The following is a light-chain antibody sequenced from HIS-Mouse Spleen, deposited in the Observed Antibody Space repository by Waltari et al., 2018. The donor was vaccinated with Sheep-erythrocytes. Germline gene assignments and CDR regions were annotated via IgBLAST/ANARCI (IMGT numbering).Light chain of an antibody. V-gene: IGLV2-8*01. CDR1: TSHAGGYNY. CDR2: EVS. Sequence: QSALTQPPSASGSPGQPVTISCTATTSHAGGYNYVSGYQQHPGKAPKLMIYEVSKRPSGVPDRFSGSKSGNTASLTVSGLQAEDEADYYCSSYAGSNNWVFGGGTKLTVL. J-gene: IGLJ3*02. CDR3: SSYAGSNNWV.